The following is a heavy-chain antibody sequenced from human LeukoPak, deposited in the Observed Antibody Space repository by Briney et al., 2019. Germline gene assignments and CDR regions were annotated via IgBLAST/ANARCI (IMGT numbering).Heavy chain of an antibody. D-gene: IGHD1-26*01. Sequence: GAPVKVSCKASGYSFSNSDINWVRQATGQGLEWMGWMSPKSGNAGYGHNFQGRLTFTRNTSITTAYMELSSLTSDDTAVYYCARGEGWSYSHEYFHPGGQGTVVTVSS. J-gene: IGHJ1*01. CDR1: GYSFSNSD. CDR2: MSPKSGNA. CDR3: ARGEGWSYSHEYFHP. V-gene: IGHV1-8*03.